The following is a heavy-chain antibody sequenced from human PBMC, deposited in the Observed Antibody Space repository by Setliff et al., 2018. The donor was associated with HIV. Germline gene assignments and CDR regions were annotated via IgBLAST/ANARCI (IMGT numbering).Heavy chain of an antibody. V-gene: IGHV3-11*01. CDR3: AKCGGTCWHNFFGP. Sequence: LSLTCTVSGGSISGSNYYWGWIRQPPGKGLEWVSYISSSGTNIYYVDSVKGRFTISRDNAKNSLYLQMNSLRAEDTAVYYCAKCGGTCWHNFFGPWGQGTLVTVSS. CDR1: GGSISGSNYY. D-gene: IGHD2-15*01. CDR2: ISSSGTNI. J-gene: IGHJ5*02.